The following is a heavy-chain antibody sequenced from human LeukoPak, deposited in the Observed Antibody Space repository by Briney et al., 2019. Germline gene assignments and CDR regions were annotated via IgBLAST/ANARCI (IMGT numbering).Heavy chain of an antibody. V-gene: IGHV5-10-1*01. Sequence: GESLKISCKGSGYSFTSYWISWVRQMPGEGLEWMGRIHPSDSYTNYSPSFEGHVTISADESISTAYLQWSSLKASDTAMYYCARRIEGPTRGQFDPAKGIRYFEDWGQGTLVTVSS. D-gene: IGHD3-9*01. J-gene: IGHJ4*02. CDR2: IHPSDSYT. CDR3: ARRIEGPTRGQFDPAKGIRYFED. CDR1: GYSFTSYW.